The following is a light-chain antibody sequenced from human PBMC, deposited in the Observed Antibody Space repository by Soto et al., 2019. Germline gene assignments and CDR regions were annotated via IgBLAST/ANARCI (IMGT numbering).Light chain of an antibody. CDR3: SSYAGSNTWV. Sequence: QSALTQPRSVSGSPGQSVTISCTGTSSDVGGYNYVSWYQHHPGKAPKLMFYDVSQRPSGVPDRFSGSKSGNTASLTISGLQAEDEADYYCSSYAGSNTWVFGGGTKVTVL. J-gene: IGLJ3*02. CDR2: DVS. CDR1: SSDVGGYNY. V-gene: IGLV2-11*01.